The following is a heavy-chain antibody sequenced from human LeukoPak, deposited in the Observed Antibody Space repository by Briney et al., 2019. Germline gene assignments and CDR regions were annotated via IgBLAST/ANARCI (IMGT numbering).Heavy chain of an antibody. CDR2: IYYSGST. Sequence: SETLSLTCTVSGGSISSSSYYWGWIRRPPGKGLEWIGSIYYSGSTYYNPSLKSRVTISVDTSKNQFSLKLSSVTAADTAVYYCARRPRIAARPGWFDPWGQGTLVTVSS. J-gene: IGHJ5*02. V-gene: IGHV4-39*01. D-gene: IGHD6-6*01. CDR3: ARRPRIAARPGWFDP. CDR1: GGSISSSSYY.